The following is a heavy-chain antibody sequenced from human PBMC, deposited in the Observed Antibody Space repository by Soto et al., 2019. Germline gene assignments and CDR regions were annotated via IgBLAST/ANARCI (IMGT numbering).Heavy chain of an antibody. CDR3: ATWLQREHAYDV. D-gene: IGHD1-1*01. J-gene: IGHJ3*01. Sequence: WGSLIIACAAVVITVSVKKYWAWFRQAPGKGLEWVSGVYDADGKYYADSVKGRFTTSRDSSKTIVYLEMNDLGPEDTAIYYCATWLQREHAYDVWGQGTPVTVSS. CDR1: VITVSVKKY. CDR2: VYDADGK. V-gene: IGHV3-53*01.